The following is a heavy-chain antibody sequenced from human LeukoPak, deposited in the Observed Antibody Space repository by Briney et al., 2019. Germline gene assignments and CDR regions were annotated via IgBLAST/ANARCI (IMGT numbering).Heavy chain of an antibody. J-gene: IGHJ3*02. V-gene: IGHV4-61*02. CDR1: GGSISSGSYY. Sequence: PSQTLSLTCTVSGGSISSGSYYWSWIRQLAGKGLEWIGRIYTSGSTNYNPSLKSRVTISVDTSKNQFSLKLSSVTAADTAVYYCARDLPYGSGSYLNAFDIWGQGTMVTVSS. D-gene: IGHD3-10*01. CDR2: IYTSGST. CDR3: ARDLPYGSGSYLNAFDI.